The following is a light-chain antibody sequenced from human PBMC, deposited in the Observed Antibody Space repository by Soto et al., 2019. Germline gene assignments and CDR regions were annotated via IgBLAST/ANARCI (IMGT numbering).Light chain of an antibody. CDR2: GNT. J-gene: IGLJ3*02. Sequence: HSVLTQPPSVSGAPGQRVTISCTGSSSNIGSGYDVHWYQQLPGTAPKLLIYGNTNRPSGVPDRFSGSKSGTSASLAITGLQAEDEADYYCQSYDSSLSDGVFGGGTKLTVL. CDR1: SSNIGSGYD. CDR3: QSYDSSLSDGV. V-gene: IGLV1-40*01.